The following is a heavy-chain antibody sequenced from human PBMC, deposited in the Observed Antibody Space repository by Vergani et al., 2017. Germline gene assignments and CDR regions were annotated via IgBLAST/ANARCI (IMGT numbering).Heavy chain of an antibody. CDR1: GFTFNRYG. J-gene: IGHJ4*02. CDR3: ARDLAYCHEGSCAL. CDR2: VLFDGSNE. D-gene: IGHD2-15*01. V-gene: IGHV3-30*02. Sequence: QVRLVQSGGGVVQPGGSLRLSCVASGFTFNRYGMQCVRQAPGKGLEWVAYVLFDGSNEYYADSVKGRFIVSRDNSNDALYLQMNSLRTDDTAVYYCARDLAYCHEGSCALWGQGSVVTVSS.